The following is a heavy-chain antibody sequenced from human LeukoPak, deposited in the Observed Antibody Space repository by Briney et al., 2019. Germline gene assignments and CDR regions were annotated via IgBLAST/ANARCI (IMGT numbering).Heavy chain of an antibody. V-gene: IGHV3-66*01. D-gene: IGHD3-10*01. J-gene: IGHJ4*02. CDR3: ARVKDSGSDDY. CDR1: GFTVSSNY. CDR2: IYSGGST. Sequence: GGSLRLSCAASGFTVSSNYMSWVRQAPGKGLEWVSVIYSGGSTYYADSVKGRFTISRDNSKNTLYLQMNSLRAEDTAVYYCARVKDSGSDDYWGQGTLVTVSS.